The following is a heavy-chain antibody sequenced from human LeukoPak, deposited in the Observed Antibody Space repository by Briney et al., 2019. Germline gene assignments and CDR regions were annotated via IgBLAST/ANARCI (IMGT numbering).Heavy chain of an antibody. Sequence: GGSLRLSCAASGFTFSSYAMSWVRQAPGKGLEWVSAISGSGGSTYYADSVKGRFTISRDNSKNTLYLQMNSLRAKDTAVYYCAKSGNYDFWSGYYTTFDYWGQGTLVTVSS. CDR1: GFTFSSYA. CDR3: AKSGNYDFWSGYYTTFDY. J-gene: IGHJ4*02. CDR2: ISGSGGST. V-gene: IGHV3-23*01. D-gene: IGHD3-3*01.